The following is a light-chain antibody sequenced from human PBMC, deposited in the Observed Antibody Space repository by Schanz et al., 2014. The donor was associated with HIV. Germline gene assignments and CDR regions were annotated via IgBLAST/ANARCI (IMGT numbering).Light chain of an antibody. Sequence: IQVTQSPSSLSASVGDRVTITCQASQDITYHLNWYQQKPGKAPKLLIYAASRLQSGVPSRFSGSGSGTDFTLTISRLQPEDVATYYCQKYNSAPLTFGGGTKVEI. CDR3: QKYNSAPLT. J-gene: IGKJ4*01. CDR2: AAS. CDR1: QDITYH. V-gene: IGKV1-39*01.